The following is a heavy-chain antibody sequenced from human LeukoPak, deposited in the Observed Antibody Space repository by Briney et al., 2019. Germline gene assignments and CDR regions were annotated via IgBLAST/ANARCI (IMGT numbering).Heavy chain of an antibody. J-gene: IGHJ4*02. Sequence: GESLKISCKGSGYSFSIYWIAWVRQMPGKGLEWMGIIYPGDSDTRYSPSFQGQVTISADKSISTAYLQWSSLKASDTAVYYCARQDGDGLYFFDYWGQGTLVTASS. CDR2: IYPGDSDT. CDR1: GYSFSIYW. V-gene: IGHV5-51*01. CDR3: ARQDGDGLYFFDY. D-gene: IGHD5-24*01.